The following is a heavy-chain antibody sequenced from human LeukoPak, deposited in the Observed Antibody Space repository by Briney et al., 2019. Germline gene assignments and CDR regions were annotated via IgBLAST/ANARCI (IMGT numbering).Heavy chain of an antibody. CDR2: ISYDGSNE. CDR3: ARVGQQLVPTY. J-gene: IGHJ4*02. CDR1: GFTFSSYG. Sequence: GGSLRLSCAASGFTFSSYGMHWVRQAPGKGLEWVAVISYDGSNEYYADSVKGRFTISRDNSKNTLYLQMNSLRAEDTAVYYCARVGQQLVPTYWGQGTLVTVSS. D-gene: IGHD6-13*01. V-gene: IGHV3-30*03.